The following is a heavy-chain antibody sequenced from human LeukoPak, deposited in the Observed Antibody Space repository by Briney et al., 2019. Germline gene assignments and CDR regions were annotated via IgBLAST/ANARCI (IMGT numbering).Heavy chain of an antibody. CDR3: ARYYYGSGTSFDP. J-gene: IGHJ5*02. Sequence: GGSLRLSCAASGFTFSSYWMSWVRQAPGKGLEWVANIKQDGSEKHYVESVRGRFTISRDNAKNSLYLEMNSLRAEDTAVFYCARYYYGSGTSFDPWGQGTLVTVSS. CDR1: GFTFSSYW. V-gene: IGHV3-7*01. D-gene: IGHD3-10*01. CDR2: IKQDGSEK.